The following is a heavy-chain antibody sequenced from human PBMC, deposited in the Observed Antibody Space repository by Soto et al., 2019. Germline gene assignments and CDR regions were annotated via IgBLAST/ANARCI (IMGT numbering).Heavy chain of an antibody. J-gene: IGHJ6*02. D-gene: IGHD1-26*01. CDR1: GFTFSSYS. CDR2: ISSSSSTI. CDR3: ASIFELGRTYYYGMDV. V-gene: IGHV3-48*02. Sequence: GGSLRLSCAASGFTFSSYSMNWVRQAPGKGLEWVSYISSSSSTIYYADSVKGRFTISRDNAKNSLYLQMNSLRDEDTAVHYCASIFELGRTYYYGMDVWGQGTTVTVSS.